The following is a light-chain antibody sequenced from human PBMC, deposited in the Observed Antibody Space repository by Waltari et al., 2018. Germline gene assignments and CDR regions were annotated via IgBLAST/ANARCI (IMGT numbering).Light chain of an antibody. CDR3: QSYDSSLSTSV. J-gene: IGLJ2*01. CDR1: SSKIGAGYD. Sequence: QSGLTQPPSVSGAPGQRVTISCTGSSSKIGAGYDVHWYQLLPGSAPKLLIYGNTNRPSGVPDRFSGSKSGTSASLAITGLQAEDEADYYCQSYDSSLSTSVFGGGTKLTVL. CDR2: GNT. V-gene: IGLV1-40*01.